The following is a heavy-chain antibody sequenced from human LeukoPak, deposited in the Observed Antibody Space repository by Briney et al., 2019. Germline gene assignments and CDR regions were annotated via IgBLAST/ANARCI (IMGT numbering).Heavy chain of an antibody. CDR2: IYSGGST. CDR1: GFTVSSNY. J-gene: IGHJ4*02. D-gene: IGHD6-19*01. Sequence: PGGSLRLSCAASGFTVSSNYMSWVRQAPGKGLEWVSVIYSGGSTYYADSVKGRFTISRDNAKNSLYLQMNSLRAEDTAVYYCARDTYSSGWYDYWGQGTLVTVSS. V-gene: IGHV3-66*01. CDR3: ARDTYSSGWYDY.